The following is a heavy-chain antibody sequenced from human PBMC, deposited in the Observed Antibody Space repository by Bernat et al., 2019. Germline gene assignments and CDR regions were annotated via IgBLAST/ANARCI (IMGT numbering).Heavy chain of an antibody. Sequence: QVQLVESGGGVVQPGRSLRLSCAASGFTFSSYGMHWVRQAPGKGLEWVAVISYDGSNKYYADSVKGRFTISRDNSKNTLYLQMNSLRAEDTAVYYCAKDPSRGAGVWGKGTTVTVSS. CDR1: GFTFSSYG. CDR2: ISYDGSNK. J-gene: IGHJ6*04. D-gene: IGHD3-10*01. V-gene: IGHV3-30*18. CDR3: AKDPSRGAGV.